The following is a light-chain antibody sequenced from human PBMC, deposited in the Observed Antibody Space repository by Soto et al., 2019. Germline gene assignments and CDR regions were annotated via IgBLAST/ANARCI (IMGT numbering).Light chain of an antibody. CDR3: QHLHSYPLT. V-gene: IGKV1-9*01. J-gene: IGKJ4*01. CDR1: QGISRY. CDR2: AAS. Sequence: DIQLTQSPSLLSASAGDRVTITCRANQGISRYLAWYQQKPGKAPKLLIFAASTLHSGVPSRFSGSGSGTEFSLTISSLQPEDFAAYYCQHLHSYPLTFGGGTKVEIK.